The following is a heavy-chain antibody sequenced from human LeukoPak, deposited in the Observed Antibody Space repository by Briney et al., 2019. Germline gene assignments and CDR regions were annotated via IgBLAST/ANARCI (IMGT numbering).Heavy chain of an antibody. D-gene: IGHD5-12*01. Sequence: ASVKVSCKVSGYTLTELSMHWVRQAPGKGLEWMGGFDPEDGETIYAQKFQGRVTMTEDTSTDTAYMELSSLRSEDTAVYYCATSSILIGYSGFVYWGQGTLVTVSS. CDR1: GYTLTELS. J-gene: IGHJ4*02. V-gene: IGHV1-24*01. CDR2: FDPEDGET. CDR3: ATSSILIGYSGFVY.